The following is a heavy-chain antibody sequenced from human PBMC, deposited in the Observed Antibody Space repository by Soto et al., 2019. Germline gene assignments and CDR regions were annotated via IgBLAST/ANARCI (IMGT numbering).Heavy chain of an antibody. CDR1: GDSVSSRSYY. CDR2: IDYSGNT. CDR3: ARDIRGYSRAFDY. Sequence: SSETLSLTCTVSGDSVSSRSYYWTWVRQPPGKGLEWIGYIDYSGNTNYDPSLQSRVTMSLDTSKNQFSLKLTSVTAADTAFYYCARDIRGYSRAFDYCGQGIMGTV. J-gene: IGHJ4*02. V-gene: IGHV4-61*01. D-gene: IGHD5-18*01.